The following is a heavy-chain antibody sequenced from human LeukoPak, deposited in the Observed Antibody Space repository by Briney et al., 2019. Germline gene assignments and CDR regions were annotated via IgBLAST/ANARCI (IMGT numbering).Heavy chain of an antibody. Sequence: GGSLRLSCAASGLTFSSYWMHWVRQAPGKGLVWVSRINSDGSSTSYADSVKGRFTISRDNAKNTLYLQMNSLRAEDTAVYYCARGVSSFGELFSSRVDPWGQGTLVTVSS. D-gene: IGHD3-10*01. J-gene: IGHJ5*02. CDR1: GLTFSSYW. CDR3: ARGVSSFGELFSSRVDP. V-gene: IGHV3-74*01. CDR2: INSDGSST.